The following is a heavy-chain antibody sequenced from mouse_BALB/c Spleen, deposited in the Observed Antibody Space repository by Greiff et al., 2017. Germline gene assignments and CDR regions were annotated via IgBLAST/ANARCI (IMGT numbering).Heavy chain of an antibody. D-gene: IGHD1-1*01. V-gene: IGHV2-2*02. CDR1: GFSLTSSG. CDR3: ARKYHYGSRGYFEV. Sequence: QVQLQESGPGLVQPSQSLSITCKVSGFSLTSSGVHWVRQSPGKGLEWLGVIWSGGSTDYNAAFISRLSISKDNSKGQVFFKMNSLQANATAIYYCARKYHYGSRGYFEVWGAGTTVTVSA. CDR2: IWSGGST. J-gene: IGHJ1*01.